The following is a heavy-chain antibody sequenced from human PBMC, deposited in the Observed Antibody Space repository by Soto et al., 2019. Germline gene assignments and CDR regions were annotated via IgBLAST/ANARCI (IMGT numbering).Heavy chain of an antibody. J-gene: IGHJ5*02. CDR3: ARDRYSSSSGWFDP. Sequence: GSLRHSCAASGFTFSSYSMNWVRQAPGKGLEWVSSISSSSSYIYYADSVKGRFTISRDNAKNSLYLQMNSLRAEDTAVYYCARDRYSSSSGWFDPWGQGTLVTVSS. V-gene: IGHV3-21*01. CDR1: GFTFSSYS. D-gene: IGHD6-6*01. CDR2: ISSSSSYI.